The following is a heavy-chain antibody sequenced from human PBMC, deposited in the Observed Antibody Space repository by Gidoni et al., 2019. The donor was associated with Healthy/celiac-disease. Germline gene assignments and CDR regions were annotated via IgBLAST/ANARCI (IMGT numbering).Heavy chain of an antibody. Sequence: QVQLVESGGGVVQPGRSLRLSCAASGFTFSSYGMHWVRQAPGKGLEWVAVISYDGSNKYYADSVKGRFTISRDNSKNTLYLQMNSLRAEDTAVYYCAKAYRGRWDDAFDIWGQGTMVTVSS. CDR3: AKAYRGRWDDAFDI. J-gene: IGHJ3*02. CDR2: ISYDGSNK. D-gene: IGHD3-16*02. V-gene: IGHV3-30*18. CDR1: GFTFSSYG.